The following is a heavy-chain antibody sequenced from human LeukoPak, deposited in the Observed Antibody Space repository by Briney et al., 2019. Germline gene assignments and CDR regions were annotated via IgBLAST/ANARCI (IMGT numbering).Heavy chain of an antibody. V-gene: IGHV3-49*04. Sequence: PGQSLRLSCTTSGFAFDDFAMSWVRQPAGKGLEWAGLIRRRAYGGATEYAASVKGRFIISRDDSKGIAYLQMNSLKTEDTAVYYCSRNGLVDFDYWGQGSRVIVSP. CDR3: SRNGLVDFDY. CDR1: GFAFDDFA. J-gene: IGHJ4*02. CDR2: IRRRAYGGAT.